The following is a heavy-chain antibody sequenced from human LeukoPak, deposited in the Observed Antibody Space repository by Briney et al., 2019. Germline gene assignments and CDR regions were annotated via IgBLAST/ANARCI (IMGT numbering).Heavy chain of an antibody. V-gene: IGHV3-30*18. J-gene: IGHJ4*02. Sequence: PGGSLRLSCVASGFTFSSYGMHWVRQAPGKGLEWVAIISFDGTNKYYADSVKGRFTISRDNSKNTLYLQMNSLRAEDTAVYYCAKDSIPIVVAGIFDHWGQGTLVTVSS. D-gene: IGHD6-19*01. CDR3: AKDSIPIVVAGIFDH. CDR1: GFTFSSYG. CDR2: ISFDGTNK.